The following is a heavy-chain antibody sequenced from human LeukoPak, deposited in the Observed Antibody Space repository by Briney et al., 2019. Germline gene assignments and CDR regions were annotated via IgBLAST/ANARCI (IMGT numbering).Heavy chain of an antibody. J-gene: IGHJ6*03. CDR2: INPNSGGA. V-gene: IGHV1-2*02. Sequence: ASVKVSCKASGYTFTGYYINWVRQAPGQGLEWMGWINPNSGGANYAQKFQDRVTMTSDTSIRTAYMELTSLISDDTAVYYCARRGLAAPRVLNYYYYMDVWGTGTTVTVSS. CDR3: ARRGLAAPRVLNYYYYMDV. D-gene: IGHD6-25*01. CDR1: GYTFTGYY.